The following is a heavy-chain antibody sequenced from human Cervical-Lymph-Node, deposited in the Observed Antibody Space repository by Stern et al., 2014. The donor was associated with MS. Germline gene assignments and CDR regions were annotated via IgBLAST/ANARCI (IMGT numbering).Heavy chain of an antibody. Sequence: VQLVQSGGGLVKPGGSLRLSCAASGFNFSRYSMNWVRQAPGKGLEWVSSSSSTTTYIDYADSVRGRFTISRDNAKTSLFLQMNSLRVEDTAVYYCVKYCSSSSCSGFDHWGQGALVTVSS. CDR2: SSSTTTYI. CDR1: GFNFSRYS. J-gene: IGHJ4*02. V-gene: IGHV3-21*01. D-gene: IGHD2-2*01. CDR3: VKYCSSSSCSGFDH.